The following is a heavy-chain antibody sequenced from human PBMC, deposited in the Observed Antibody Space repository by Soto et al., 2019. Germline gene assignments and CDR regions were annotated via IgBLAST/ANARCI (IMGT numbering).Heavy chain of an antibody. CDR2: INHSGST. Sequence: PSETLSLTCAVYGGSFSGYYWSWIRQPPGKGLEWIGEINHSGSTNYNPSLKSRVTISVDTPKNQFSLKLSSVTAADTAVYYCARWLNYYYYGMDVWGQGTTVTVSS. J-gene: IGHJ6*02. CDR3: ARWLNYYYYGMDV. D-gene: IGHD5-12*01. CDR1: GGSFSGYY. V-gene: IGHV4-34*01.